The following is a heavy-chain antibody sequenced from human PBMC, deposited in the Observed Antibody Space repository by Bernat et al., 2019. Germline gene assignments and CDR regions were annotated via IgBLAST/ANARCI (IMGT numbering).Heavy chain of an antibody. CDR3: ARNPRLWFREYYFDY. Sequence: VQLVESGGGLVQPGGSLRLSCAASGFTFSSYSMNWVRQAPGKGLEWVAVIWYDGSNKYYADSVKGRFTISRDNSKNTLYLQMNSLRAEDTAVYYCARNPRLWFREYYFDYWGQGTLVTVSS. D-gene: IGHD3-10*01. CDR2: IWYDGSNK. CDR1: GFTFSSYS. V-gene: IGHV3-33*08. J-gene: IGHJ4*02.